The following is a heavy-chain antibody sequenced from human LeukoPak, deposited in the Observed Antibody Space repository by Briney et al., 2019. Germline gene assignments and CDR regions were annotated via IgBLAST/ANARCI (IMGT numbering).Heavy chain of an antibody. Sequence: GESLKISCKGSGYSFTSYWIGWVRQMPGKGLEWMGIIYPGDSDTRYSPSFQGQVTISADKSISTAYLQWSSLKASDTAMYYCARTMVRGVIVSWYIDYWGQGTLVTVSS. J-gene: IGHJ4*02. D-gene: IGHD3-10*01. CDR2: IYPGDSDT. V-gene: IGHV5-51*01. CDR1: GYSFTSYW. CDR3: ARTMVRGVIVSWYIDY.